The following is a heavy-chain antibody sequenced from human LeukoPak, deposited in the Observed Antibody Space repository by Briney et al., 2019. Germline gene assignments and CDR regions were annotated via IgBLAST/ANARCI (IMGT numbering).Heavy chain of an antibody. CDR1: GYTLTELS. V-gene: IGHV1-24*01. Sequence: ASVKVSCKVSGYTLTELSMQWVRQAPGKGLEWRGGFDPGDGETIYAQKFQGRVTMTEDTSTDTAYMELSSLRSEDTAVYYCATGRGVGATMLGYWGQGTLVTVSS. CDR3: ATGRGVGATMLGY. D-gene: IGHD1-26*01. J-gene: IGHJ4*02. CDR2: FDPGDGET.